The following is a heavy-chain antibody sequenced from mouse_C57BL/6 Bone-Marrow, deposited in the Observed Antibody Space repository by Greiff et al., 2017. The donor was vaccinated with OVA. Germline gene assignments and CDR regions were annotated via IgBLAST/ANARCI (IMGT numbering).Heavy chain of an antibody. Sequence: QVQLQQPGAELVKPGASVKMSCTASGYTFTSYGISWVKQRTGQGLEWIGEIYPRSGNTYYNEKFKGKATLTADKSSSTAYMELRSLTSEDSAVYFCASFITTVVAKDYWGQGTTLTVSS. J-gene: IGHJ2*01. V-gene: IGHV1-81*01. CDR3: ASFITTVVAKDY. CDR2: IYPRSGNT. D-gene: IGHD1-1*01. CDR1: GYTFTSYG.